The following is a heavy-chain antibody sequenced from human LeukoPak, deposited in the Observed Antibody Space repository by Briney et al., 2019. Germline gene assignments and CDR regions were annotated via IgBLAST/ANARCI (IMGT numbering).Heavy chain of an antibody. CDR2: IYYSGST. J-gene: IGHJ4*02. D-gene: IGHD2/OR15-2a*01. CDR1: GGSISSSSYY. Sequence: PSETLSLTCTVSGGSISSSSYYWGWIRQPPGKGLEWIGSIYYSGSTYYNPSLKSRVTISVDTSKNQFSLKLSSVTAADTAEYFCAKDNRDTTSFDYWGQGTLVTVSS. V-gene: IGHV4-39*02. CDR3: AKDNRDTTSFDY.